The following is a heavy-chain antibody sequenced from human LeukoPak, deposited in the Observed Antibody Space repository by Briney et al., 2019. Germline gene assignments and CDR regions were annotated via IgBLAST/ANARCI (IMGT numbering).Heavy chain of an antibody. J-gene: IGHJ4*02. D-gene: IGHD3-3*01. CDR3: ASSHYDFWSGYLNLYDY. CDR2: IYYSGST. CDR1: GGSISSYY. V-gene: IGHV4-59*08. Sequence: SETLSLTCTVSGGSISSYYWSWIRQPPGKGLEWIGYIYYSGSTNYNPSLKSRVTISVDTSKNQFSLKLSSVTAADTAVYYCASSHYDFWSGYLNLYDYWDQGTLVTVSS.